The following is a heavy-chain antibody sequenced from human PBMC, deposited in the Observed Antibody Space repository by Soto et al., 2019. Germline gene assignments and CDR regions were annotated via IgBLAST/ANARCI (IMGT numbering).Heavy chain of an antibody. Sequence: ASVKVSCKASGYTFTSYAMHWVRHAPGQRLEWMGWINAGNGNTKYSQKFQGRVTITRDTSASTAYMELSSLRSEDTAVYYCARDRAVAGTRYFDYWGQGTLVTVSS. CDR2: INAGNGNT. D-gene: IGHD6-19*01. J-gene: IGHJ4*02. CDR1: GYTFTSYA. V-gene: IGHV1-3*01. CDR3: ARDRAVAGTRYFDY.